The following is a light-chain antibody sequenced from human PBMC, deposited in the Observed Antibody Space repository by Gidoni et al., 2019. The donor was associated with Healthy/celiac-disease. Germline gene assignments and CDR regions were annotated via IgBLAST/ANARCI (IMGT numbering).Light chain of an antibody. CDR2: AAS. CDR1: QSISSY. Sequence: DIQMTQSPSSLSASAGDRVTITCRASQSISSYLYWYQQKPGQAPKLLIYAASSLQSGVPSRFSGSGSGTDFTITISSLQPEDFATYYCQQSYSTPYTFGQGTKLEIK. CDR3: QQSYSTPYT. J-gene: IGKJ2*01. V-gene: IGKV1-39*01.